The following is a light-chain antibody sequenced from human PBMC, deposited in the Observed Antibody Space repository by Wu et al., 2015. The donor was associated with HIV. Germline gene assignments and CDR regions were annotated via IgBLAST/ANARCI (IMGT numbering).Light chain of an antibody. CDR3: QQRSNWPLT. V-gene: IGKV3-11*01. CDR2: DAS. J-gene: IGKJ4*01. CDR1: QSVSSY. Sequence: EIVLTQSPATLPLSPGERATLSCRASQSVSSYLAWYQQKPGQAPRLLIYDASNRATGIPARFSGSGSGTDFALTISSLEPEDFAVYYCQQRSNWPLTFGGGTKVE.